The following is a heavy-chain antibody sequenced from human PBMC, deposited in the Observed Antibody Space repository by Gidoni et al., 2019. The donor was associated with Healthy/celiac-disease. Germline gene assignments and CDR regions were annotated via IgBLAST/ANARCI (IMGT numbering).Heavy chain of an antibody. V-gene: IGHV3-48*03. Sequence: EVQLVESGGGLVQPGGSLRLSCAASGFTFSSYEMNWVRQAPGKGLEWVSYISCSGSTIYYADSVKGRFTISRDNAKNSLYLQMNSLRAEDTAVYYCARERKGTTFDYWGQGTLVTVSS. CDR1: GFTFSSYE. J-gene: IGHJ4*02. CDR2: ISCSGSTI. CDR3: ARERKGTTFDY.